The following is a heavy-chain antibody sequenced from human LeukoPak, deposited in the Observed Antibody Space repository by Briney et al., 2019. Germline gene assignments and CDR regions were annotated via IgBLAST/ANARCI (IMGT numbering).Heavy chain of an antibody. CDR3: ARVYNYRCVDLWGTSCYDYYYYYMDV. D-gene: IGHD2-2*01. Sequence: SVKVSCKASGGTFSSYAISWVRQAPGQGLEWMGGIIPIFGTANYAQKFQGRVTITTDESTSTAYMELSSLRSEDTAVYYCARVYNYRCVDLWGTSCYDYYYYYMDVRGKGTTVTVSS. CDR2: IIPIFGTA. J-gene: IGHJ6*03. V-gene: IGHV1-69*05. CDR1: GGTFSSYA.